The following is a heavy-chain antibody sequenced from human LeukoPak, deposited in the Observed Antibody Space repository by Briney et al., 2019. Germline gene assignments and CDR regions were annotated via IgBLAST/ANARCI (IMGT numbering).Heavy chain of an antibody. V-gene: IGHV3-21*04. CDR3: AKGVGWSDSYYFDY. CDR2: ISSSSSYI. CDR1: GFTFSSYS. Sequence: GGSLRLSCAASGFTFSSYSMNWVRQAPGKGLEWVSSISSSSSYIYYADSVKGRFTISRDNAKNSLYLQMNSLRAEDTAVYYCAKGVGWSDSYYFDYWGQGTLVTVSS. D-gene: IGHD2-15*01. J-gene: IGHJ4*02.